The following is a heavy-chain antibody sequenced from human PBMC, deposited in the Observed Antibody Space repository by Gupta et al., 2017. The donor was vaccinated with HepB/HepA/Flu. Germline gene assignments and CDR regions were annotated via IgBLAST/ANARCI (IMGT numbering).Heavy chain of an antibody. V-gene: IGHV3-30*18. CDR3: AKDHRWESNRRLRYFDWSKPYYYGMDV. CDR1: GFTFSSYG. J-gene: IGHJ6*02. CDR2: ISYDGSNK. D-gene: IGHD3-9*01. Sequence: QVQLVESGGGVVQPGRSLRLSCAASGFTFSSYGMHWVRQAPGKGLEWVAVISYDGSNKYYADSVKGRFTISRDNSKNTLYLQMNSLRAEDTAVYYCAKDHRWESNRRLRYFDWSKPYYYGMDVWGQGTTVTVSS.